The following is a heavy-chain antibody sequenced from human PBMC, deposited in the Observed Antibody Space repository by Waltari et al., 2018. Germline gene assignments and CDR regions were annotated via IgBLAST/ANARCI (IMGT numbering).Heavy chain of an antibody. J-gene: IGHJ6*02. Sequence: QVQLQESGPGLVKPSQTLSLTCTVSDCSISSGGYYWSWIRQHPGKGLEWIGYIYYSGSTYYNPSLKSRVTISVDTSKNQFSLKLSSVTAADTAVYYCARDLAANYYDSSGYYNYYYGMDVWGQGTTVTVSS. CDR2: IYYSGST. D-gene: IGHD3-22*01. CDR3: ARDLAANYYDSSGYYNYYYGMDV. CDR1: DCSISSGGYY. V-gene: IGHV4-31*03.